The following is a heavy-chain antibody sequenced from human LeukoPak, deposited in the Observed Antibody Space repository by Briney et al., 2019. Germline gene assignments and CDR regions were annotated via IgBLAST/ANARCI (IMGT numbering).Heavy chain of an antibody. CDR3: ARTEGTVAYDS. D-gene: IGHD4-23*01. CDR1: GFTFSNYW. Sequence: PGGSLRLSCAASGFTFSNYWMHWVRQAPGKGLVWVSRINSDGSGTTYADSVRGRFTISRDNAKNTLYLQVYSLRAEDTAVYYCARTEGTVAYDSWGQGTLVTVSS. CDR2: INSDGSGT. V-gene: IGHV3-74*01. J-gene: IGHJ5*01.